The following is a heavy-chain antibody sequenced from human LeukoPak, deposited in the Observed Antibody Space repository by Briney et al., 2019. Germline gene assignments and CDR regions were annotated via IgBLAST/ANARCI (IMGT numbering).Heavy chain of an antibody. V-gene: IGHV3-23*01. J-gene: IGHJ3*02. Sequence: GGSLRLSCAASGFTFNTYAMSWVRQAPGKGLEWVSAISGSGGSTYHADSVKGRFTISRDNSKNTLFLLMNKLRAEDTAVYYCAREFVVINDYLWGTYHNDAFDIWGQGTMVTVSS. CDR3: AREFVVINDYLWGTYHNDAFDI. CDR1: GFTFNTYA. CDR2: ISGSGGST. D-gene: IGHD3-16*01.